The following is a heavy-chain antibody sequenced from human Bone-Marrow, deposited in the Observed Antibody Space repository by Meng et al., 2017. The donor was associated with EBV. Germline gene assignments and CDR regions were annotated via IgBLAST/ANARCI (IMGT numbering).Heavy chain of an antibody. CDR2: ISAYNGNT. Sequence: QVKLVTSGAEVKKPGASVKVSCKASGYTFTSYGISWVRQAPGQGLEWMGWISAYNGNTNYAQKLQGRVTMTTDTSTSTAYMELRSLRSDDTAVYYCARFLDYDSSGYYYGSFDYWGQGTLVTVSS. D-gene: IGHD3-22*01. J-gene: IGHJ4*02. CDR1: GYTFTSYG. V-gene: IGHV1-18*01. CDR3: ARFLDYDSSGYYYGSFDY.